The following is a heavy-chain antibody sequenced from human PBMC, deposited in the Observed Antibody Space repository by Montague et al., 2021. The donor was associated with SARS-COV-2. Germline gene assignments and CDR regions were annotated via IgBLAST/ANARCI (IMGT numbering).Heavy chain of an antibody. CDR1: GDSISHSSYY. J-gene: IGHJ4*02. CDR2: IYYSGST. V-gene: IGHV4-39*07. D-gene: IGHD6-19*01. Sequence: SETLSLTCTVSGDSISHSSYYWGWIRQPPGKGLEWIGSIYYSGSTYYNPSLKSRVTISVDTSKNQASLKLNSVTVADTAVYYCARVRQWLVPFDYWGQGTLVTVSS. CDR3: ARVRQWLVPFDY.